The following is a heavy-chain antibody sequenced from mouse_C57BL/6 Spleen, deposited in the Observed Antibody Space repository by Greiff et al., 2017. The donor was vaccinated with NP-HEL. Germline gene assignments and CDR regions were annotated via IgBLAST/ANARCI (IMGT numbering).Heavy chain of an antibody. J-gene: IGHJ2*01. CDR3: ARERDYADFDY. Sequence: QVQLQQSGAELVKPGASVKISCKASGYAFSSYWMNWVKQRPGKGLEWIGQIYPGDGDTNYNGKFKGKATLTADKSSSTAYMQLSSLTSEDSAVYFCARERDYADFDYWGQGTTLTVSS. D-gene: IGHD2-4*01. CDR2: IYPGDGDT. CDR1: GYAFSSYW. V-gene: IGHV1-80*01.